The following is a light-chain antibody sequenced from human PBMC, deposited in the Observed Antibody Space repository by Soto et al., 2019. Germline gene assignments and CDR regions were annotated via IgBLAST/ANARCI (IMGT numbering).Light chain of an antibody. J-gene: IGKJ1*01. V-gene: IGKV3-20*01. CDR1: QSISSNY. Sequence: EIVLTQSPATLSLFAGERATLSCRATQSISSNYLAWYQQKPGQAPRLLIYIASRRATGIPARFSGSGSGTDFTLTISTLEPEDSALYYCQQYGTSPWTFGQGPKVEIK. CDR3: QQYGTSPWT. CDR2: IAS.